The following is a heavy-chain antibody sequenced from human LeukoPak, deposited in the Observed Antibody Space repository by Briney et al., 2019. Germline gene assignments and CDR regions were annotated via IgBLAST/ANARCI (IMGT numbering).Heavy chain of an antibody. J-gene: IGHJ4*02. Sequence: GGSLRLSCAASGFTLRSYAMNWVRQAPGKGLEWVSVISGSGGSTNYAESVKGRFTISRDSSKSTLFLQMNSLRAEDTAVYYCAKSQSGSCSGGSCSCDYWGQGTLVTVSS. V-gene: IGHV3-23*01. CDR3: AKSQSGSCSGGSCSCDY. CDR1: GFTLRSYA. CDR2: ISGSGGST. D-gene: IGHD2-15*01.